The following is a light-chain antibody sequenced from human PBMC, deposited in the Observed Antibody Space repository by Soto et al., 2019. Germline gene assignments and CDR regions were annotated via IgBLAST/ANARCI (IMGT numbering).Light chain of an antibody. CDR2: DVS. V-gene: IGLV2-11*01. J-gene: IGLJ1*01. CDR3: CSFAGNYIYV. Sequence: QSVLTQPRSVSGSPGQSVTISCTGTSSDVGGYNYVSWYLQHPGKAPKVMIYDVSKRPSGVPDRFSGSKSGNTASLTISGLQSEDKADYYCCSFAGNYIYVFGTGTKVTVL. CDR1: SSDVGGYNY.